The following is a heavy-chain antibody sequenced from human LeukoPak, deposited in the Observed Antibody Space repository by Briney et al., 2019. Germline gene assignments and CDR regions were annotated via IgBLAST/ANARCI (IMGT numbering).Heavy chain of an antibody. V-gene: IGHV4-34*01. CDR1: GGSFSGYY. J-gene: IGHJ4*02. CDR3: ARLPSIASAGPWGAFDY. CDR2: IYYSGST. Sequence: SETLSLTCAVYGGSFSGYYWSWIRQPPGKGLEWIGSIYYSGSTYYNPSLKSRVTISVDTSMNQFSLRLSSVSAADTAVYYCARLPSIASAGPWGAFDYWGQGTLVTVSS. D-gene: IGHD6-13*01.